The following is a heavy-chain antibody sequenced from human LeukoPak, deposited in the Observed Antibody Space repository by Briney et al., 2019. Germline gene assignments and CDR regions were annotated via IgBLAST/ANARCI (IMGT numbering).Heavy chain of an antibody. V-gene: IGHV1-69*04. CDR2: IIPILGIA. Sequence: SVKVSCKASGGTFSSYTISWVRQAPGQGLEWMGRIIPILGIANYAQKFQGRVTITADKSTSTAYMGLSSLRSEDTAVYYCARDGGNSELDWFDPWGQGTLVTVSS. CDR3: ARDGGNSELDWFDP. D-gene: IGHD4-23*01. CDR1: GGTFSSYT. J-gene: IGHJ5*02.